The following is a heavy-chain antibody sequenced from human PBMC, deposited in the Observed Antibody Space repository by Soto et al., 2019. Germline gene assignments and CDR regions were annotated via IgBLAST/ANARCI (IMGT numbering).Heavy chain of an antibody. Sequence: GGSLRLSCAASGFTFSDYYMSWIRQAPGKGLEWVSYISSSSSYTNYADSVKGRFTISRDNAKNSLYLQMNSLRAEDTAVYYCASTEPEGVYNWFDPWGQGTLVTVSS. CDR2: ISSSSSYT. CDR3: ASTEPEGVYNWFDP. V-gene: IGHV3-11*06. CDR1: GFTFSDYY. D-gene: IGHD1-1*01. J-gene: IGHJ5*02.